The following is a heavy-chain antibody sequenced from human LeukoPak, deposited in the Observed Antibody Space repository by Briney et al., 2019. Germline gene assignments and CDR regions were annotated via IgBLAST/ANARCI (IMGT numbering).Heavy chain of an antibody. D-gene: IGHD5-24*01. CDR1: GDSVSNNGAA. V-gene: IGHV6-1*01. CDR2: TYYSSELSKWFS. CDR3: TRAQSRALGV. Sequence: SQTLSLTCAISGDSVSNNGAAWNWIRQSPSRGLEWLGRTYYSSELSKWFSDYAQSVKSRITINADTSKNQFSLQLNFVTAEDSAVYFCTRAQSRALGVWGQGTMVTVSS. J-gene: IGHJ3*01.